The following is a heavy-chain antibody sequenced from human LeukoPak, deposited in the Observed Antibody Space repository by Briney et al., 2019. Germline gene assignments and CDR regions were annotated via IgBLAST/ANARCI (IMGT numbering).Heavy chain of an antibody. V-gene: IGHV3-23*01. CDR1: GFTVSSSA. CDR2: VSDSGGST. CDR3: AKSANSGSYYRGYFDY. J-gene: IGHJ4*02. Sequence: GRTLVNPRAPPGFTVSSSAMSRVRQAPGKGLEWVSSVSDSGGSTYYADSVKGRVTISRDNSKNTLYLQMNSLRAEDTAVYYCAKSANSGSYYRGYFDYWGQGTLVTVSS. D-gene: IGHD3-10*01.